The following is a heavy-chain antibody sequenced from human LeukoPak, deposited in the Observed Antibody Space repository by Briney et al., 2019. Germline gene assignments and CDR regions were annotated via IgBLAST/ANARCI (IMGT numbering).Heavy chain of an antibody. CDR3: ATSRWELRVFFDY. CDR2: INPNSGGT. J-gene: IGHJ4*02. V-gene: IGHV1-2*02. CDR1: GYTFTGYY. D-gene: IGHD1-26*01. Sequence: ASVKVSCKASGYTFTGYYMHWVRQAPGQGLEWMGWINPNSGGTNYAQKFQGRVTMTRDTSISTAYMELSRLRSDDTAVYYCATSRWELRVFFDYWGQGALVTVSS.